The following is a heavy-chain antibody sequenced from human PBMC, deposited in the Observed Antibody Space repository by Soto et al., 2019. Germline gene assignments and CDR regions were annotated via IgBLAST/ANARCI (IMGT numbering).Heavy chain of an antibody. CDR2: IYPGDSDT. D-gene: IGHD1-20*01. CDR1: GYSFTSYW. J-gene: IGHJ3*02. V-gene: IGHV5-51*01. Sequence: PGESLKISCKGSGYSFTSYWIGWVRQMPGKGLEWMGIIYPGDSDTRYSPSFQGQVTISADKSISTAYLQWSSLKASDTAMYYCARHLESYNWTFWDAFDIWGQGTMVTVSS. CDR3: ARHLESYNWTFWDAFDI.